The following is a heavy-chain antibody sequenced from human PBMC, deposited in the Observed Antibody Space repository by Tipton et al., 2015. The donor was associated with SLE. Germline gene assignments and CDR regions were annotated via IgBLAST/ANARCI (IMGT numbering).Heavy chain of an antibody. Sequence: TLSLTCTVSGGSISSGSYYWSWIRQPAGKGLEWIGHIYTSGSTNYNPSLKSRVTIPVDTSKNQFSLKLSSVTAADTAVYYCAREGNYGDPVDYWGQGTLVTVSS. J-gene: IGHJ4*02. CDR1: GGSISSGSYY. D-gene: IGHD4-17*01. CDR3: AREGNYGDPVDY. CDR2: IYTSGST. V-gene: IGHV4-61*09.